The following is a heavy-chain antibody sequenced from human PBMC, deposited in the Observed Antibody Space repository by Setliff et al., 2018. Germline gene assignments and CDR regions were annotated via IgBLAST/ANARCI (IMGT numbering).Heavy chain of an antibody. D-gene: IGHD3-16*01. V-gene: IGHV4-34*01. CDR3: ARALRSPLGGTAFVPVHFDP. Sequence: PSETLSLTCTVYGGSFSNYYWSWIRQPPGKGLEWIGEINHSGSTNYNPSLTSRVSISVDTSKNQFSMKLTSVTAADTAVHYCARALRSPLGGTAFVPVHFDPWGQGILVTVSS. CDR1: GGSFSNYY. J-gene: IGHJ5*02. CDR2: INHSGST.